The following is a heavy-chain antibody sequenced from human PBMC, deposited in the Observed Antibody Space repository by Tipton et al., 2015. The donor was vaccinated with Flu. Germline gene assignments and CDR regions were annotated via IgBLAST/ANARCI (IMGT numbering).Heavy chain of an antibody. CDR1: GGSISHYY. CDR2: IYTSGSS. CDR3: ARLSYYDVDLKNFYFED. V-gene: IGHV4-4*07. Sequence: TLSLTCTVSGGSISHYYWNWIRQPAGKGLGWIGRIYTSGSSSYDPSLKSRVTMSVDTSKNHFSLKLRSVTAADTAVYYCARLSYYDVDLKNFYFEDWGQGTLVTVSS. D-gene: IGHD3-10*02. J-gene: IGHJ4*02.